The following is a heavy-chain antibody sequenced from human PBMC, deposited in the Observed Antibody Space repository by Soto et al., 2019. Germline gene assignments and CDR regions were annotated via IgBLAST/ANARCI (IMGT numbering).Heavy chain of an antibody. V-gene: IGHV3-30-3*01. J-gene: IGHJ4*02. D-gene: IGHD3-22*01. Sequence: QVQLVESGGGVVQPGRSLRLSCAASGFTFSSYAMHWVRQAPGKGLEWVAVISYDGSNKYYADSVKGRFTISRDNSKNTLYLQMNSLRDEDTAVYYCARGPYYDSSGIRGYWGQGTLVTVSS. CDR2: ISYDGSNK. CDR3: ARGPYYDSSGIRGY. CDR1: GFTFSSYA.